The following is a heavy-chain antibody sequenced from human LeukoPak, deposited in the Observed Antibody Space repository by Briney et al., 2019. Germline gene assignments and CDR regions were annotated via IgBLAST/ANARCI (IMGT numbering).Heavy chain of an antibody. CDR2: IYYSGST. CDR3: ARGDMYSSGLSN. J-gene: IGHJ4*02. V-gene: IGHV4-30-4*01. CDR1: GVSITRGDYY. D-gene: IGHD6-25*01. Sequence: SETLSLTCTVSGVSITRGDYYWSWIRQPPGKGLEWIGDIYYSGSTFYNPCLKGRVVISVDTSKNQFSLRLNSVTAADTAVYYCARGDMYSSGLSNWGQGTLVTVSS.